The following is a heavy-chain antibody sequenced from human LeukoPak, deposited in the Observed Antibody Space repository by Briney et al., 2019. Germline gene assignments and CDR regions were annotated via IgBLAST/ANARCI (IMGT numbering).Heavy chain of an antibody. Sequence: ASVNVSCKASGYTFTSYYVHWVRQAPGQGLQWMGIINPTSGDTNYAQNFQGRVTMTRDMSTSTVYMELSSLRSEDTAVYYCARYGFSSVWQGGWHAFDIWGHGTMVTVSS. CDR2: INPTSGDT. V-gene: IGHV1-46*01. CDR3: ARYGFSSVWQGGWHAFDI. J-gene: IGHJ3*02. D-gene: IGHD6-25*01. CDR1: GYTFTSYY.